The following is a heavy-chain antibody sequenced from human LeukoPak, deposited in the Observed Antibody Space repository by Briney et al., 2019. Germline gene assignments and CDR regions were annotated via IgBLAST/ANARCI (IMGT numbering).Heavy chain of an antibody. Sequence: QPGRSLRLSCSGSGFRFGGYALSWVRQAPGKGLEWVGFIRSKALYGTSEYAASVEGRFAISRDDSNNIVYLQMNSLKTEDTAVYFCVRESVRGYYFDFWGQGTLVTVSS. CDR1: GFRFGGYA. J-gene: IGHJ4*02. V-gene: IGHV3-49*04. CDR2: IRSKALYGTS. D-gene: IGHD3-10*02. CDR3: VRESVRGYYFDF.